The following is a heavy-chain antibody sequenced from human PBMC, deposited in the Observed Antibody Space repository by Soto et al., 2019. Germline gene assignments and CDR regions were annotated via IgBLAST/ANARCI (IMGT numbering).Heavy chain of an antibody. V-gene: IGHV3-21*06. CDR2: ISSTTNYI. CDR3: ARESEDLTSNFDY. Sequence: EVQLVESGGGLVKPGGSLRLSCAASGFTFTRYSMNWVRQAPGKGLEWVSSISSTTNYIYYGESMKGRFTLSRDNAKISLYLEMNGLRAEDTAVYYCARESEDLTSNFDYWGQGTMVTVSS. CDR1: GFTFTRYS. J-gene: IGHJ4*02.